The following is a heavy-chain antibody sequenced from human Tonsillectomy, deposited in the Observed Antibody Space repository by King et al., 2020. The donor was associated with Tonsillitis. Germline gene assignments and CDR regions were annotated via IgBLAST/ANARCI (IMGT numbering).Heavy chain of an antibody. CDR1: GFTFSNYA. J-gene: IGHJ4*02. Sequence: VQLVESGGGLVQPGGSLRLSCSASGFTFSNYAMHWVRQAPGKGLEYVSAISSNGGTTYYADSVKGRFTISRDNSKNTLNLQMSSLRAEDTAVYYCVRLIYYYDSSVPYWGQGTLVTVSS. D-gene: IGHD3-22*01. CDR2: ISSNGGTT. CDR3: VRLIYYYDSSVPY. V-gene: IGHV3-64D*06.